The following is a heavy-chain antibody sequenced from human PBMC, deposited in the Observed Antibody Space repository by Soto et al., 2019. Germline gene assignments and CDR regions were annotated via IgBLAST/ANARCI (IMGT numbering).Heavy chain of an antibody. CDR2: IKQDGSEK. CDR1: GFTFSSYW. J-gene: IGHJ4*02. Sequence: PGGSLRLSCAATGFTFSSYWMSWASQAPGKGLEWVANIKQDGSEKYYVDSVKGRFTISRDNAKNSLYLQMNSLRAEDTAVYYCTTDSSQYSSGWYAYWGQGT. V-gene: IGHV3-7*01. CDR3: TTDSSQYSSGWYAY. D-gene: IGHD6-19*01.